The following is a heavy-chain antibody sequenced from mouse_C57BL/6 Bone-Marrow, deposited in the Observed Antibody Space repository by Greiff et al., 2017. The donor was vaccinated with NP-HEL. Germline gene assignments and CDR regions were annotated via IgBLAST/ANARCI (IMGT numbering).Heavy chain of an antibody. CDR2: IHPNSGST. Sequence: QVQLQQPGAELVKPGASVKLSCKASGYTFTSYWMHWVKQRPGQGLEWIGMIHPNSGSTNSNEKFKSKATLTVDKSSSTAYMQLSSLTSEDSAVYYCAYLLWLRAMDYWGQGTSVTVSS. V-gene: IGHV1-64*01. CDR1: GYTFTSYW. CDR3: AYLLWLRAMDY. D-gene: IGHD2-2*01. J-gene: IGHJ4*01.